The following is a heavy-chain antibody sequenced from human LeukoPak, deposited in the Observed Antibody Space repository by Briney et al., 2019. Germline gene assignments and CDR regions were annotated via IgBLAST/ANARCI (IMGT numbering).Heavy chain of an antibody. J-gene: IGHJ4*02. CDR2: MSYDGSNT. D-gene: IGHD2/OR15-2a*01. CDR1: GFTFRNYA. CDR3: ASSVVLRSMDY. V-gene: IGHV3-30*04. Sequence: PGGSLRLSCAASGFTFRNYAMHWVRQGPGKGLEWVAGMSYDGSNTFYPDAVKGRFTISRDESQNMLYLLMNSLRPEDTALYYCASSVVLRSMDYWGQGTLVTVSS.